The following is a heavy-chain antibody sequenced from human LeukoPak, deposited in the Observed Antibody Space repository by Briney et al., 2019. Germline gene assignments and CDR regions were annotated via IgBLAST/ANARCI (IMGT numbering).Heavy chain of an antibody. J-gene: IGHJ4*02. CDR2: MNPNNENT. V-gene: IGHV1-8*01. CDR1: EYIFTNYD. CDR3: ARGVGSGIYYNPLYYFDY. Sequence: PVASVKVSCRTSEYIFTNYDINWVRQATGQGLEWMGWMNPNNENTGYAQKFQGRLTMTRDTSISIAYMELSSLTSDDTAVYYCARGVGSGIYYNPLYYFDYWGQGTLVTVSS. D-gene: IGHD3-10*01.